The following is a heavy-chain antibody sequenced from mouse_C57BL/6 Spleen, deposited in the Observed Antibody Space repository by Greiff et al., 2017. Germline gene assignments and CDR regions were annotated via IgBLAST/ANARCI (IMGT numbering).Heavy chain of an antibody. CDR3: TRPFITTVVANFDY. CDR1: GYTFTDYE. Sequence: VQLLESGAELVRPGASVTLSCKASGYTFTDYEMHWVKQTPVHGLEWIGAIDPETGGTAYNQKFKGKAILTADKSSSTAYMELRSLTSEDSAVYYCTRPFITTVVANFDYWGQGTTLTVSS. J-gene: IGHJ2*01. D-gene: IGHD1-1*01. CDR2: IDPETGGT. V-gene: IGHV1-15*01.